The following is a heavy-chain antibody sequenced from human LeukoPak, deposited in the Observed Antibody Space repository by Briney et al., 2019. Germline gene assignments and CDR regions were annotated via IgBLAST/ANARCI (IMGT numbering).Heavy chain of an antibody. V-gene: IGHV5-51*01. D-gene: IGHD5-18*01. J-gene: IGHJ1*01. CDR2: IYPGDSDT. CDR3: ATGGYSYGYAEYFQH. CDR1: GCSFTSYW. Sequence: GESLKISCKGSGCSFTSYWIGWVRQMPGKGLEWMGIIYPGDSDTRYSPSFQGQVTISADKSTSTAYLQWSSLKASDTAMYYCATGGYSYGYAEYFQHWGQGTLVTVSS.